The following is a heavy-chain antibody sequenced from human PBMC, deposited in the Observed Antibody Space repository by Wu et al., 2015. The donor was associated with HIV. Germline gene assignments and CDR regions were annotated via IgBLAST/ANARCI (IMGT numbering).Heavy chain of an antibody. CDR1: GGTFSSFA. V-gene: IGHV1-69*12. CDR3: ASRAGYSSSWYYYYMDV. J-gene: IGHJ6*03. CDR2: IIPIFGTA. Sequence: QVQLVQSGAEVKKPGSSVKVSCKASGGTFSSFAISWVRQAPGQGLEWMGGIIPIFGTATYAQKFQGRVTITADDSTSTAYMELSSLRSEDTAVYYCASRAGYSSSWYYYYMDVWGKRDHGHRLL. D-gene: IGHD6-13*01.